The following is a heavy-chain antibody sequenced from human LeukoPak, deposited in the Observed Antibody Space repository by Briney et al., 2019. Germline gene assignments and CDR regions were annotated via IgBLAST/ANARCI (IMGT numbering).Heavy chain of an antibody. J-gene: IGHJ4*02. CDR2: ISYDGSNK. D-gene: IGHD5-12*01. V-gene: IGHV3-30*04. Sequence: PGRSLRLSCAASGFTFSSYAMHWVRQAPGKGLEWVAVISYDGSNKYYADSVKGRFTISRDNSKNALYLQMNSLRAEDTAVYYCAIVATIPSNWGQGTLVTVSS. CDR1: GFTFSSYA. CDR3: AIVATIPSN.